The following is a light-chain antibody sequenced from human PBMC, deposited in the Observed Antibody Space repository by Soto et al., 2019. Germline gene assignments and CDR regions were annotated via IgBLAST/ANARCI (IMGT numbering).Light chain of an antibody. Sequence: QSVLTQPPSVSGSPGQSVAISSTGTSSDVGSFNRVSWYQQPPGTAPKLLIYDVSNRPSGVPDRFSGSKSGNTASLTISGLQAEDEADYYCSSFTSSDTYVFGTGTKLTVL. V-gene: IGLV2-18*02. CDR2: DVS. J-gene: IGLJ1*01. CDR1: SSDVGSFNR. CDR3: SSFTSSDTYV.